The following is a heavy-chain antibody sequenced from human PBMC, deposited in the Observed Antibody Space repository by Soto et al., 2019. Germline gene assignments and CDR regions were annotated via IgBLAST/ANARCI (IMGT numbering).Heavy chain of an antibody. J-gene: IGHJ4*02. CDR3: PSSIRGHYSSRGSFAVAPFAL. D-gene: IGHD3-3*02. V-gene: IGHV4-59*02. CDR2: IYYRGTI. Sequence: QVQLQESGPGLVKPSETLSLTCSVSDDSVSSYFWSWIRQPPGKGLEWIGGIYYRGTIKYSPTLTTPVTLSVHTSTTPSPPDPSSVTAADTPLSSCPSSIRGHYSSRGSFAVAPFALWGPRPLVTVSS. CDR1: DDSVSSYF.